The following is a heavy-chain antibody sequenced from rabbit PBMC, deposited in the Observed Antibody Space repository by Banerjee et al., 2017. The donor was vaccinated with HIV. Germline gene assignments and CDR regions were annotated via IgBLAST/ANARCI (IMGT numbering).Heavy chain of an antibody. D-gene: IGHD8-1*01. J-gene: IGHJ4*01. CDR3: ARDGIGGSSEPGFFNL. CDR1: GFSFSSGYY. V-gene: IGHV1S40*01. Sequence: QSLEESGGDLVQPEGSLTLTCTASGFSFSSGYYMCWVRQAPGKGLEWIACIYIGSSGSTYYASWAKGRFTISKTSSTTVTLQMTSLTAADTATYFCARDGIGGSSEPGFFNLWGQGTLVTVS. CDR2: IYIGSSGST.